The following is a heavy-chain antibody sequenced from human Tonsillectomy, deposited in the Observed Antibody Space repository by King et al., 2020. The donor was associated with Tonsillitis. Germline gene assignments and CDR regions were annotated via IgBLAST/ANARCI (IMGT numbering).Heavy chain of an antibody. CDR2: MNPNSGNT. J-gene: IGHJ4*02. V-gene: IGHV1-8*02. CDR1: GYTFTSYD. Sequence: VQLVQSGAEVKKPGASVKVSCKASGYTFTSYDINWVRQATGQGLEWMGWMNPNSGNTGYAQKFQGRVTMTRNTSISTAYMELSSLRSEDTAVYYCARAVGYCGGECYSSDYWGQGTLVTVSS. CDR3: ARAVGYCGGECYSSDY. D-gene: IGHD2-21*01.